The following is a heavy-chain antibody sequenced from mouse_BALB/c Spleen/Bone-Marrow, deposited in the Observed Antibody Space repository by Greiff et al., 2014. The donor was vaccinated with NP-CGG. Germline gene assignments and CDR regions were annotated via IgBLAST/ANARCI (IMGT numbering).Heavy chain of an antibody. Sequence: VESGGGLVKPGGSLKLSCAASGFTFSSYTMSWVRQTPEKRLEWVATISSGGGNTYYPDSVKGRFTISRDNAKNNLYLQMSSLRSEDTALYYCARYGSGTFAYWGQGTLVTVSA. D-gene: IGHD3-1*01. V-gene: IGHV5-9*03. CDR1: GFTFSSYT. CDR3: ARYGSGTFAY. CDR2: ISSGGGNT. J-gene: IGHJ3*01.